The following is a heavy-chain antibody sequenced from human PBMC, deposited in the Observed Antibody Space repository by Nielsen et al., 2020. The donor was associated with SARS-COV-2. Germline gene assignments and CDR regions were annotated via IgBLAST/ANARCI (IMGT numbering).Heavy chain of an antibody. CDR1: GFTFSSYA. J-gene: IGHJ4*02. Sequence: GESLRLSCAASGFTFSSYAMSWVRQAPGKGLEWVAVISYDGSNKYYADSVKGRFAISRDNSKNTLYLQMNSLRAEDTAVYYCARDQVGSSAGYFDYWGQGTLVTVSS. CDR3: ARDQVGSSAGYFDY. V-gene: IGHV3-30*09. D-gene: IGHD6-6*01. CDR2: ISYDGSNK.